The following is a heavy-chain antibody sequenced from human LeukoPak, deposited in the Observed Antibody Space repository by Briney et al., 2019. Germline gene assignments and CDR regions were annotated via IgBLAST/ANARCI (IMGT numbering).Heavy chain of an antibody. CDR2: IYYSGST. V-gene: IGHV4-59*01. CDR1: GGSISSYY. Sequence: SETLSLTCTVSGGSISSYYWSWIRQPPVKGLEWIGYIYYSGSTNYNPSLKSRVTISVDTSKNQFSLKLSSVTAADTAVYYCARGQGYYDFWSGYYGNWFDPWGQGTLVTVSS. CDR3: ARGQGYYDFWSGYYGNWFDP. D-gene: IGHD3-3*01. J-gene: IGHJ5*02.